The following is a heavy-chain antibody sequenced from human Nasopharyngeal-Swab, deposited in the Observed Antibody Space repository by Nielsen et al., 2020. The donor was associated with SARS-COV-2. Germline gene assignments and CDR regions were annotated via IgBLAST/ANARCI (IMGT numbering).Heavy chain of an antibody. Sequence: PGKALEWLAHIFSNDEKSYSTSLKSRLTISKDTSKSQVVLTMTNMDPVDTVTYYCARIKRYSSSSGADYYYGMDVWGQGTTVTVSS. J-gene: IGHJ6*02. CDR3: ARIKRYSSSSGADYYYGMDV. D-gene: IGHD6-6*01. V-gene: IGHV2-26*01. CDR2: IFSNDEK.